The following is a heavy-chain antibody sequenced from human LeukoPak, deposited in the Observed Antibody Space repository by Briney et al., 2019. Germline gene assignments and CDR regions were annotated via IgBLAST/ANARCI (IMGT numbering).Heavy chain of an antibody. CDR1: GFAFGSYA. CDR2: IGSDYDR. V-gene: IGHV3-23*01. J-gene: IGHJ4*02. CDR3: AKSAGVATIYFDC. D-gene: IGHD5-12*01. Sequence: GGSLRLSCTASGFAFGSYAMAWVRQAPGKGLEGVAAIGSDYDRVHEDSVKGRFTISRDNSKSTLYLQMDNLRPEDTAVYFCAKSAGVATIYFDCWGQGALVTVSS.